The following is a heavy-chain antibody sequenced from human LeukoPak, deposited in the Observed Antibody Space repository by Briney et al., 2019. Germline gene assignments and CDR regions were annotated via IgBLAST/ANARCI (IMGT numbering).Heavy chain of an antibody. D-gene: IGHD1-14*01. CDR3: ARGQLTDDLDY. J-gene: IGHJ4*02. V-gene: IGHV1-2*02. CDR2: INPNIGAT. Sequence: ASVKVSCKASGYTFTGYFMHWVRQATGQGLEWIGCINPNIGATKYARKFQGRVTMTGDTSISTACMEVSRLRSDDTAVYYCARGQLTDDLDYWGQGTLVTVSS. CDR1: GYTFTGYF.